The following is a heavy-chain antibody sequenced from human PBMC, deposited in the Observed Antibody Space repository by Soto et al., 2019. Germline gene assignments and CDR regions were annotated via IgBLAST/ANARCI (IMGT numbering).Heavy chain of an antibody. CDR2: INHSGST. V-gene: IGHV4-34*01. CDR3: ARAGGSGSGRYYYGMDV. Sequence: SETVSLTCAVYGGSFSGYYWSWIRQPPGKGLEWIGEINHSGSTNYNPSLKSRVTISVDTSKNQFSLKLSSVTAADTAVYYCARAGGSGSGRYYYGMDVWGQGTTVTVSS. CDR1: GGSFSGYY. J-gene: IGHJ6*02. D-gene: IGHD6-19*01.